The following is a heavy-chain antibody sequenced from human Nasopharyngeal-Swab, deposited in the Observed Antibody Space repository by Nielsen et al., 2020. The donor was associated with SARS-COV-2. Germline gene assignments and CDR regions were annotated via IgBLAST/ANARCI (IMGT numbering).Heavy chain of an antibody. CDR1: GFIFSSYA. CDR3: ARAGGGYSYADY. Sequence: GESLKISCAASGFIFSSYAMHWVRQAPGKGLEWVAVISYDESNKYYADSVKGRFTISRDNSKNTLYPQMNSLRAEDTAVYYCARAGGGYSYADYWGQETLVTVSS. CDR2: ISYDESNK. V-gene: IGHV3-30-3*01. J-gene: IGHJ4*02. D-gene: IGHD5-18*01.